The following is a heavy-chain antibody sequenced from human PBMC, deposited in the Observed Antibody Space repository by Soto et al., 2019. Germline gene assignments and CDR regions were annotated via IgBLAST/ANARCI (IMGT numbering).Heavy chain of an antibody. CDR3: AKDRSYYYDSSGYYGYYYYGMDV. D-gene: IGHD3-22*01. CDR1: GFTFSSYG. CDR2: ISYDGSNK. Sequence: GGSLRLSCAASGFTFSSYGMHWVRQAPGKGLEWVAVISYDGSNKYYADSVKGRFTISRDNSKNTLYLQMNSLSAEDTAVYYCAKDRSYYYDSSGYYGYYYYGMDVWGQGTTVTVSS. J-gene: IGHJ6*02. V-gene: IGHV3-30*18.